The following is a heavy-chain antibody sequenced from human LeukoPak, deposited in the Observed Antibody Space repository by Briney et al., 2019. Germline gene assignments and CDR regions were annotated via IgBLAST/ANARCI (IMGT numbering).Heavy chain of an antibody. Sequence: PGGSLRLSCAAAGFNFRSYGMHWLRQAPGKGLEWVSSISSTSSYIYYADSVKGRFTISRDNAQNMLFLQMNTLRVDDTAVYYCVRGAPFDYWGQGTLVTVPS. CDR3: VRGAPFDY. V-gene: IGHV3-21*04. J-gene: IGHJ4*02. CDR1: GFNFRSYG. D-gene: IGHD1-26*01. CDR2: ISSTSSYI.